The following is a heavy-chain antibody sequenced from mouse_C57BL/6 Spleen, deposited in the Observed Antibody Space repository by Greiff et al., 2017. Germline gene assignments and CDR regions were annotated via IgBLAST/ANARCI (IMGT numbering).Heavy chain of an antibody. CDR3: AREGDSNYRAMDY. J-gene: IGHJ4*01. Sequence: EVHLVESGPGLVKPSQSLSLTCSVTGYSITSGYYWNWIRQFPGNKLEWMGYISYDGSNNYNPSLKNRISITRDTSKNQFFLKLNSVTTEDTATYYCAREGDSNYRAMDYWGQGTSVTVSS. CDR1: GYSITSGYY. V-gene: IGHV3-6*01. D-gene: IGHD2-5*01. CDR2: ISYDGSN.